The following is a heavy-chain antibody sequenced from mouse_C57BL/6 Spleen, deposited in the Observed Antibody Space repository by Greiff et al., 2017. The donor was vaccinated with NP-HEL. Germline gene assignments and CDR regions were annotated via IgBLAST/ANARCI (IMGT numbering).Heavy chain of an antibody. CDR2: INPNNGGT. J-gene: IGHJ1*03. CDR1: GYTFTDYN. Sequence: EVQLQQSGPELVKPGASVKIPCKASGYTFTDYNIDWVKQSHGKSLEWIGDINPNNGGTIYNQKFMGTATLTVDKSSSTAYMELRSLTSEDTAVYYCARWVRRDWYFDVWGTGTTVTVSS. D-gene: IGHD2-14*01. V-gene: IGHV1-18*01. CDR3: ARWVRRDWYFDV.